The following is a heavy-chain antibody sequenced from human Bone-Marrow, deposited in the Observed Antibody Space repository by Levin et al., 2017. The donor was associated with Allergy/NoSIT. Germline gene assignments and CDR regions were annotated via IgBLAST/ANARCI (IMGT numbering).Heavy chain of an antibody. J-gene: IGHJ4*02. CDR2: MYHSGST. Sequence: ETLSLTCAVSGSSIRSGYYWGWIRQPPGKGLEWIGSMYHSGSTYYNPSLKSRVTIAVDTSKNNLSLKLTSVTAADTAVYYCAREGSGYSEVDFDYWGQGTLVTVSS. CDR1: GSSIRSGYY. CDR3: AREGSGYSEVDFDY. D-gene: IGHD3-3*01. V-gene: IGHV4-38-2*02.